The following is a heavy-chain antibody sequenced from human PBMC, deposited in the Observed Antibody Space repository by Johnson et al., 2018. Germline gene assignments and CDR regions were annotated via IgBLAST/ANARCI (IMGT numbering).Heavy chain of an antibody. CDR2: IYRVGSVT. CDR3: AREPDFGPLDY. D-gene: IGHD3-3*01. Sequence: VRLVQSGGGVVEPGRSLRLSCAVSGFTFSTSWMSWVRQAPGKGLEWVGNIYRVGSVTTYVDFVKGRFTLSRDNAKNSLYLQMNSLRVDDTAIYYCAREPDFGPLDYWGQGALVTVSS. CDR1: GFTFSTSW. V-gene: IGHV3-7*01. J-gene: IGHJ4*02.